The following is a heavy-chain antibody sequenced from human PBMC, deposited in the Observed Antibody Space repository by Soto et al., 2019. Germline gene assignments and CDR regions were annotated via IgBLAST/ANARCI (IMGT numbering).Heavy chain of an antibody. CDR2: INPNSGGT. D-gene: IGHD2-2*03. CDR1: GYTFTGYY. Sequence: ASVKVSCKAFGYTFTGYYMHWVRQAPGQGLEWMGWINPNSGGTNYAQKFQGWVTMTRDTSISTAYMELSRLRSDDTAVYYCARDSGGYCSSTSCPGDAFYIWGQGTMVTVSS. J-gene: IGHJ3*02. CDR3: ARDSGGYCSSTSCPGDAFYI. V-gene: IGHV1-2*04.